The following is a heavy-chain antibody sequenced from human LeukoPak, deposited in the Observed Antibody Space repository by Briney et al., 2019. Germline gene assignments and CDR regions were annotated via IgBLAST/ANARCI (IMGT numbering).Heavy chain of an antibody. D-gene: IGHD3-3*01. CDR1: GFTFSDYY. CDR3: AKDRTPFGVVYYFDY. CDR2: ISGSGGST. V-gene: IGHV3-23*01. J-gene: IGHJ4*02. Sequence: GGSLRLSCAASGFTFSDYYMSWVRQAPGKGLEWVSAISGSGGSTYYADSVKGRFTISRDNSKNTLYLQMNSLRAADTAVYYCAKDRTPFGVVYYFDYWGQGTLVTVSS.